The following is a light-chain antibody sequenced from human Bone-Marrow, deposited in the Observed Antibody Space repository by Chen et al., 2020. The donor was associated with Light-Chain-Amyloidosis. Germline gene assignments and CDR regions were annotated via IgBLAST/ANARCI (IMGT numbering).Light chain of an antibody. CDR3: YSATDDSLGV. J-gene: IGLJ3*02. CDR2: KDT. V-gene: IGLV3-27*01. Sequence: SYELTQPSSVSVSPGQTAKITCSGDLLAKNYVRWLQQKPGQAPVLVIYKDTERPSGIPERCSGSSSETTATLTVSGAQVDDEADYHCYSATDDSLGVFGGGTRLTVL. CDR1: LLAKNY.